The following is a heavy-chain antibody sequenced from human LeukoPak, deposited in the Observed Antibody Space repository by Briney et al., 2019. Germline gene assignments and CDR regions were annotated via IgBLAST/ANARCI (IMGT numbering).Heavy chain of an antibody. V-gene: IGHV3-48*01. CDR1: GFTFSSYS. J-gene: IGHJ4*02. D-gene: IGHD6-6*01. Sequence: GGSLRLSCAASGFTFSSYSMNWVRQAPGKGLEWVSYISSSSSTIYYADSVKGRFTISRDNAKNSLYLQMNSLRAENTAVYYCARGYSSSKEPNFDYWGQGTLVTVSS. CDR2: ISSSSSTI. CDR3: ARGYSSSKEPNFDY.